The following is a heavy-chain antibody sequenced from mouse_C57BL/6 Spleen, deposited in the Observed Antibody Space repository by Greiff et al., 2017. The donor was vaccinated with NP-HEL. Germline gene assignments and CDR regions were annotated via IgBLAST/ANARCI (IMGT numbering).Heavy chain of an antibody. J-gene: IGHJ4*01. CDR2: ISSGSSTI. CDR1: GFTFSDYG. Sequence: EVHLVESGGGLVKPGGSLKLSCAASGFTFSDYGMHWVRQAPEKGLEWVAYISSGSSTIYYADTVKGRFTISRDNAKNALFLQMTSLRSEDTAMYYCARLPAGFYAMDYWGQGTSVTVSS. CDR3: ARLPAGFYAMDY. V-gene: IGHV5-17*01. D-gene: IGHD5-5*01.